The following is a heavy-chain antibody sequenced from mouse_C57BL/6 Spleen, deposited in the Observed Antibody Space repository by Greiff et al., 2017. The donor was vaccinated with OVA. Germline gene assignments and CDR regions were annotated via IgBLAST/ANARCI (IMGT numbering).Heavy chain of an antibody. CDR2: IYPRSGNT. CDR3: AKRIYDGYYFDY. CDR1: GYTFTSYG. Sequence: QVQLQQSGAELARPGASVKLSCKASGYTFTSYGISWVKQRTGQGLEWIGEIYPRSGNTYYNEKFKGKATLTADKSSSTAYMELRSLSSEDSAVYFCAKRIYDGYYFDYWGQGTTLTVSS. V-gene: IGHV1-81*01. J-gene: IGHJ2*01. D-gene: IGHD2-3*01.